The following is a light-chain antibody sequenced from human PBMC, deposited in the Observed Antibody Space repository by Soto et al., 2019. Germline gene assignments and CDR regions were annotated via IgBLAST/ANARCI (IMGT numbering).Light chain of an antibody. V-gene: IGLV2-8*01. CDR2: EVS. CDR1: SSDVGGYNY. CDR3: SSYVGTNKGV. Sequence: QSVLTPPPSASGSPGQSVTISCTGTSSDVGGYNYVSWYQQHPGKAPKLMIYEVSKRPSGVPDRSSGSKSGNTASLTVSGLQAEDEADYYCSSYVGTNKGVFGTGTRPPS. J-gene: IGLJ1*01.